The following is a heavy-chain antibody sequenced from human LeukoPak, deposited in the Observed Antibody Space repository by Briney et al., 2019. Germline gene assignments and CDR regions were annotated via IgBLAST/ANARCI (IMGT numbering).Heavy chain of an antibody. D-gene: IGHD4-17*01. J-gene: IGHJ3*02. V-gene: IGHV3-53*01. CDR2: IYSGGST. Sequence: PGGSLRLSCAASGFTVSSNYMSWVRQAPGKGLEWVSVIYSGGSTYYADSVKGRFTISRDNSKNTLYLQMNSLRAEDTAVYYCARGVTVDAFDIWGQGTMVTVSS. CDR1: GFTVSSNY. CDR3: ARGVTVDAFDI.